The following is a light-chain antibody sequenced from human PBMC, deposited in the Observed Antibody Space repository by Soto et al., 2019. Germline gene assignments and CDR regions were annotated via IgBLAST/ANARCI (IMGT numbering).Light chain of an antibody. CDR1: QSISSW. Sequence: DIQMTQSPSTLSASVGGRVTITCRASQSISSWLAWYQQKPEQAPKLLIYKASSLQSGVPSRFSGSGSGTEFTLTISNLQPDDFATYYCQQYSSYSPYTFGQGTKLEIK. J-gene: IGKJ2*01. V-gene: IGKV1-5*03. CDR3: QQYSSYSPYT. CDR2: KAS.